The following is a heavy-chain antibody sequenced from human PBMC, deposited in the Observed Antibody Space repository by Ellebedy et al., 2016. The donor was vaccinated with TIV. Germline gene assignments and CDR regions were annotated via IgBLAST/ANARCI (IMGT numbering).Heavy chain of an antibody. CDR2: IIPIFGTI. CDR1: GGTFSSDP. V-gene: IGHV1-69*13. CDR3: AREYGDPLYAMDV. Sequence: SVKVSXXASGGTFSSDPISWVRQAPGQGLEWIGGIIPIFGTINYAQNFRARVTITADESTSTAYMELSSLRAEDTAVYYCAREYGDPLYAMDVWGQGTTVTVSS. D-gene: IGHD4-17*01. J-gene: IGHJ6*02.